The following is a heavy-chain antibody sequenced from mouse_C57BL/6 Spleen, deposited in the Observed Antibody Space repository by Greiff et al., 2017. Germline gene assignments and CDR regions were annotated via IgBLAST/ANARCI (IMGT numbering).Heavy chain of an antibody. CDR2: ISSGSSSI. V-gene: IGHV5-17*01. CDR3: ARGDSNYEDAMDY. J-gene: IGHJ4*01. CDR1: GFTFSDYG. Sequence: EVKLMESGGGLVKPGGSLKLSCAASGFTFSDYGMHWVRQAPEKGLEWVAYISSGSSSIYYADTVKGRFTISRDNAKNTLFLHMTSLRSEDTAMYSCARGDSNYEDAMDYWGQGTSVTVSS. D-gene: IGHD2-5*01.